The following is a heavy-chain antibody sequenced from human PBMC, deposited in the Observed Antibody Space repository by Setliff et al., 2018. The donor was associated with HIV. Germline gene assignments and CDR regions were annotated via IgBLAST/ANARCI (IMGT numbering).Heavy chain of an antibody. CDR1: GGSINSTSYY. J-gene: IGHJ5*02. CDR2: IYHTGST. D-gene: IGHD6-13*01. V-gene: IGHV4-39*01. CDR3: ARIGSGWSVGWFDP. Sequence: KASETLSLTCTVSGGSINSTSYYWGWIRQPPGNGLEWIGSIYHTGSTYYKPSLKSRVTISVDTSKNQFSLRLSSVAAGDTAVYYCARIGSGWSVGWFDPWGQGTLVTVSS.